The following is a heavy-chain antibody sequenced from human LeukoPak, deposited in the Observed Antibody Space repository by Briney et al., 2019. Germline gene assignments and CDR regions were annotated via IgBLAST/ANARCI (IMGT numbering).Heavy chain of an antibody. Sequence: SETLSLTCTVSGGSISSGDYYWSWIRQPPGKGLEWIGYIYYSGSTYYNPSLKSRVTISVDTSKNQFSLKLSSVTAADTAVYYCAGVVVVPAAILGFGNWFDPWGQGTLVTVSS. CDR2: IYYSGST. J-gene: IGHJ5*02. CDR3: AGVVVVPAAILGFGNWFDP. CDR1: GGSISSGDYY. D-gene: IGHD2-2*02. V-gene: IGHV4-30-4*01.